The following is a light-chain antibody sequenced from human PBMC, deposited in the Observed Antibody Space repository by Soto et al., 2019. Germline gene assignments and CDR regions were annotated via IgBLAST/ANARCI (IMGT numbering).Light chain of an antibody. V-gene: IGKV3-11*01. J-gene: IGKJ1*01. CDR3: QQRSHWPT. Sequence: EIVLTQSPGTLSLSPGERATLSCRASQSVSSHLAWYQQKPGQSPRLLIYDASNRATGIPARFSGSGSGTDFTLTISSLEPEDFAFDFCQQRSHWPTFGQGTKVDIK. CDR1: QSVSSH. CDR2: DAS.